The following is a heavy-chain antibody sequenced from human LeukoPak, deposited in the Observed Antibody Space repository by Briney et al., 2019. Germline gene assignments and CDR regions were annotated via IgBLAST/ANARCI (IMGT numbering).Heavy chain of an antibody. V-gene: IGHV4-59*12. CDR3: ARDADYYDSSGYDY. D-gene: IGHD3-22*01. CDR1: GGSISSYY. J-gene: IGHJ4*02. CDR2: IYYSGST. Sequence: PSETLSLTCTVSGGSISSYYWSWIRQPPGKGLEWIGYIYYSGSTNYNPSLKSRVTMSVDTSKNQFSLKLSSVTAADTAVYYCARDADYYDSSGYDYRGQGTLVTVSS.